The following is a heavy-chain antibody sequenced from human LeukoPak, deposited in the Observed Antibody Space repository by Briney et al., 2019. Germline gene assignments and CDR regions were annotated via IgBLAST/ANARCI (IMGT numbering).Heavy chain of an antibody. Sequence: ASVKVSCRASGYTFTGYYMHWVRQAPGQGLEWMGWINPNSGGTNYAQKFQGRVTMTRDTSISTAYMELSRLRSDDTAVYYCAKDQSRSSGWYGLDYWGQGTLVTVSS. CDR2: INPNSGGT. V-gene: IGHV1-2*02. J-gene: IGHJ4*02. CDR3: AKDQSRSSGWYGLDY. CDR1: GYTFTGYY. D-gene: IGHD6-19*01.